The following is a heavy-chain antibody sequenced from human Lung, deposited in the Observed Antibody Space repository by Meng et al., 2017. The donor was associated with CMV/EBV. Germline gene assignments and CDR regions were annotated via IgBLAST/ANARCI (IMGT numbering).Heavy chain of an antibody. CDR3: ARCWESYYYYGMDV. CDR2: ISGSGGST. Sequence: GESXKISCAASGFAFSSLAMSWVRLAPGKGLEWVSVISGSGGSTYYADSVKGRFTISRDNSKNTLYLQMNSLRAEDTAVYYCARCWESYYYYGMDVLGQRSTV. V-gene: IGHV3-23*01. J-gene: IGHJ6*01. D-gene: IGHD4/OR15-4a*01. CDR1: GFAFSSLA.